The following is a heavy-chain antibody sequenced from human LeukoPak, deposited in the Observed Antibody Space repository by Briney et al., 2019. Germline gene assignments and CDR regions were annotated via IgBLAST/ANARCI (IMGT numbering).Heavy chain of an antibody. D-gene: IGHD2-2*01. J-gene: IGHJ5*02. V-gene: IGHV4-34*01. CDR2: INHSGST. Sequence: SETLSLTCAVYGGSFSGYYWNWIRQPPGKGLEWIGEINHSGSTTYNPSLQSRVTISVDTSKNEFSLKLSSVTAADTAVYYCARATSWYFKWFDPWGQGTLVTAS. CDR1: GGSFSGYY. CDR3: ARATSWYFKWFDP.